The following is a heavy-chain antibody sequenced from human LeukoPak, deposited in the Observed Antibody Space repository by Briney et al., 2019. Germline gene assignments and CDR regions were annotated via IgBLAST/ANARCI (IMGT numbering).Heavy chain of an antibody. Sequence: ASVKVSCKASGYTFTSYGISWVRQAPGQGLEWMGWISAYNGNTNYAQKLQGRVTMTTDTSTSTAYMELRSLRPDDTAVYYCARDSGPSFDLTVATPKAEYFQHWGQGTLVTVSS. D-gene: IGHD2-15*01. CDR2: ISAYNGNT. CDR1: GYTFTSYG. J-gene: IGHJ1*01. CDR3: ARDSGPSFDLTVATPKAEYFQH. V-gene: IGHV1-18*01.